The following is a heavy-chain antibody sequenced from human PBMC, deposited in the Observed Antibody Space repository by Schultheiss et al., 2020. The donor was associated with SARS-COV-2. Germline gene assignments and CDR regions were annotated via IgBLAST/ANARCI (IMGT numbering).Heavy chain of an antibody. J-gene: IGHJ6*02. CDR3: ARVGFDSSGYYSGYYYYGMDV. CDR1: GVSVSSGNYY. D-gene: IGHD3-22*01. CDR2: IYYSGST. Sequence: SETLSLTITVSGVSVSSGNYYWSWIRQPPGKGLEWIGYIYYSGSTNYNPSLKSRVTISVDTSKNQFSLKLSSVTAADTAVYYCARVGFDSSGYYSGYYYYGMDVWGQGTTVTVSS. V-gene: IGHV4-61*01.